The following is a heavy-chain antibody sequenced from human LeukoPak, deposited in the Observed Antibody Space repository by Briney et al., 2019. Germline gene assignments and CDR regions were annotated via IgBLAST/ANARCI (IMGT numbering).Heavy chain of an antibody. CDR2: IFYSGNT. J-gene: IGHJ4*02. CDR1: GGSISSYY. Sequence: SETLSLTCTVSGGSISSYYWNWIRQPPGKGLEWIGYIFYSGNTKYNPSLRSRVSISVDTSKNQFSLKLSSVTAADTAVYYCARASDSFDSWGQGTLVTVSS. V-gene: IGHV4-59*01. CDR3: ARASDSFDS.